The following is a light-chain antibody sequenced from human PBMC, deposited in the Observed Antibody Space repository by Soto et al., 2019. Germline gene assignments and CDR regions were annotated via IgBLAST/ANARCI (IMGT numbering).Light chain of an antibody. J-gene: IGLJ2*01. Sequence: SSELTQPPSVSVAPGKTARLTCGGNNIGSKSVHCYQQKPGQAPVLVIYYDSDRPSGIPERFSGSNSGNTATLTISRVEAGDEADYYCQVWDSSSDHVVFGGGTKLTVL. V-gene: IGLV3-21*01. CDR2: YDS. CDR1: NIGSKS. CDR3: QVWDSSSDHVV.